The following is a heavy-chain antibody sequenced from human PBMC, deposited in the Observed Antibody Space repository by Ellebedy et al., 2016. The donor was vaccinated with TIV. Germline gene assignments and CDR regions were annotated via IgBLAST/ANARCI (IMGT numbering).Heavy chain of an antibody. CDR2: IKQDGSEK. V-gene: IGHV3-7*03. D-gene: IGHD3-22*01. CDR3: ARRSYYDSSGIEYYFDY. J-gene: IGHJ4*02. CDR1: GFTSSSYW. Sequence: GESLKISXAASGFTSSSYWMSWVRQAPGKGLEWVANIKQDGSEKYYVDSVKGRFTISRDNAKNSLYLQMNSLRAEDTAVYYCARRSYYDSSGIEYYFDYWGQGTLVTVSS.